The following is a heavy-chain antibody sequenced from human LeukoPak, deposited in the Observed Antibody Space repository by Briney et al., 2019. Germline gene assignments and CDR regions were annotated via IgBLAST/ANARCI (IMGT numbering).Heavy chain of an antibody. Sequence: GGSLRLSCAASSGFTFSDYYMSWIRQAPGKGLEWVSHISSSSSYTMYADSVKGRFTISRDNAKNSLYLQMNSLRAEDTAVYYCARDRSIASDYWGQGTLVTVSS. CDR3: ARDRSIASDY. D-gene: IGHD6-6*01. CDR1: GFTFSDYY. J-gene: IGHJ4*02. CDR2: ISSSSSYT. V-gene: IGHV3-11*06.